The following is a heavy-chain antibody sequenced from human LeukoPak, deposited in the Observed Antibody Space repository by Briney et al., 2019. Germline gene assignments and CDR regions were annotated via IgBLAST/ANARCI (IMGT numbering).Heavy chain of an antibody. J-gene: IGHJ1*01. CDR1: GYSFSLYW. V-gene: IGHV5-51*01. CDR3: ARLSGDSWSDTEHFLH. Sequence: GESLKISCEGSGYSFSLYWIAWVRQMPGKGLGWMGVIYPGDSHVLYVPSMQGRFTISSDKSINTAYLQWSSLEASDTAMYFCARLSGDSWSDTEHFLHWGQGTLVRVSS. D-gene: IGHD6-13*01. CDR2: IYPGDSHV.